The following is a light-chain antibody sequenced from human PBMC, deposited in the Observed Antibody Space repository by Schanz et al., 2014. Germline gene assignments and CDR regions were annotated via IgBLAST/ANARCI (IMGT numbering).Light chain of an antibody. Sequence: EIVLTQSPGTLSLSPGERATLSCRASQSVSSNLAWYQQKPGQAPRVLIYGASTRATGVPARFSGSGSGTDFTLTISSLQPDDFATYYCQHYSSSSWTFGQGTKVEIK. CDR2: GAS. V-gene: IGKV3-15*01. CDR3: QHYSSSSWT. CDR1: QSVSSN. J-gene: IGKJ1*01.